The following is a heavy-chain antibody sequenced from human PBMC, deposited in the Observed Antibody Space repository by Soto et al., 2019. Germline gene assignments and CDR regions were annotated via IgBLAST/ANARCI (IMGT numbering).Heavy chain of an antibody. CDR1: GFSLGTSGVG. V-gene: IGHV2-5*02. J-gene: IGHJ4*02. Sequence: QITLKESGPSLVKPTQTLTLTCTFSGFSLGTSGVGVGWIRQPPGKALEWLALIYWDDDKRYRPSLKSRLTITKETSKNQAVLTMTNMDPVDTATYYCAHRRIWRGTNYFDYWGQGTLVTVSS. CDR3: AHRRIWRGTNYFDY. CDR2: IYWDDDK. D-gene: IGHD3-16*01.